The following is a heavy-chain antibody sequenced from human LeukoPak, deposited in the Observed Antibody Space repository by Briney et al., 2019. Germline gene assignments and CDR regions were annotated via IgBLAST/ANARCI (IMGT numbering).Heavy chain of an antibody. D-gene: IGHD3-22*01. CDR3: ARGGYDSTGYSVYYFDV. CDR2: IYYSGTT. Sequence: SQTLSLTCTVSGGSINCGGYYWTWIRQHPGKGLEWIGYIYYSGTTYYNPSLKSRVTISVDTSKNQFSLNLNSVTAADTAVYYCARGGYDSTGYSVYYFDVWGQGTLVTVSS. V-gene: IGHV4-31*03. CDR1: GGSINCGGYY. J-gene: IGHJ4*02.